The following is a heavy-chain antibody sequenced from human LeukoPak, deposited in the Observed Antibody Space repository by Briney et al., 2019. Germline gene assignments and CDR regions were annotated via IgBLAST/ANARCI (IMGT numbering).Heavy chain of an antibody. V-gene: IGHV3-30-3*01. CDR3: ARDRVPIAPLDV. D-gene: IGHD6-6*01. J-gene: IGHJ6*04. CDR2: ISYDGSNK. Sequence: GGSLRLSCAASGFTFSSYAMHWVRQAPGKGLEWVAVISYDGSNKYYADSVKGRFTISRDNSKNTLYLQVNSLRAEDTAVYYCARDRVPIAPLDVWGKGTTVTVSS. CDR1: GFTFSSYA.